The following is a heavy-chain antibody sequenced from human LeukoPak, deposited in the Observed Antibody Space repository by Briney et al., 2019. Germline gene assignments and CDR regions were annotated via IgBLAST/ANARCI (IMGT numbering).Heavy chain of an antibody. D-gene: IGHD3-10*01. Sequence: GGSLRLSCAASGFTFSIYPMHWVRQAPGKGLEDVSGININGGSTYYANSVKGRFTISRDNSNNTLFLQMGSLRAEDMAVYYCAREIILDYYYYCMDVWGKGPTVTVSS. CDR1: GFTFSIYP. V-gene: IGHV3-64*01. J-gene: IGHJ6*03. CDR3: AREIILDYYYYCMDV. CDR2: ININGGST.